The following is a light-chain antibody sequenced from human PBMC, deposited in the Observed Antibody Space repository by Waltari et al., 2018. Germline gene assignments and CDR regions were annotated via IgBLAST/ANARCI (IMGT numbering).Light chain of an antibody. V-gene: IGLV7-46*01. CDR3: LLSFSVADVV. CDR1: TGAVTSGHF. Sequence: QAVVTQEPSLTVSPGGTVTLTCGSNTGAVTSGHFPYWFQQKPGQAPVTLIYDASNRHSWTPARFSGSLLGGKAALTLSGAQPEDEADYYCLLSFSVADVVFGGGTKLTVL. CDR2: DAS. J-gene: IGLJ2*01.